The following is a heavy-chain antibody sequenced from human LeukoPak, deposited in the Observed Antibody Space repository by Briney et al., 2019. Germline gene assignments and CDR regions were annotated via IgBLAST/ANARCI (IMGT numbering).Heavy chain of an antibody. J-gene: IGHJ4*02. CDR3: ARHPPTFDSSGYYYD. D-gene: IGHD3-22*01. Sequence: PSKTLSLTCTVSGGSISSYYWSWIRQPPGKGLEWIGYIYYSGSTNYNPSLKSRVTISVDTSKNQFSLKLSSVTAADTAVYYCARHPPTFDSSGYYYDWGQGTLVTVSS. V-gene: IGHV4-59*08. CDR2: IYYSGST. CDR1: GGSISSYY.